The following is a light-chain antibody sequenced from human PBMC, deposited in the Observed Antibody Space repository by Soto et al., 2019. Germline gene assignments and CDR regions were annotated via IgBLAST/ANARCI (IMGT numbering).Light chain of an antibody. CDR2: AAS. CDR3: LQHNSYPYT. Sequence: DIQMTQSPSSLSASVGDRVSVTCRASQGITRDLAWYQQKPGKAPKRLIYAASSLQSGVPSRFSGSGSGTEFTLTISSLQPEDFATYYCLQHNSYPYTFGQGTRLEIK. J-gene: IGKJ2*01. CDR1: QGITRD. V-gene: IGKV1-17*01.